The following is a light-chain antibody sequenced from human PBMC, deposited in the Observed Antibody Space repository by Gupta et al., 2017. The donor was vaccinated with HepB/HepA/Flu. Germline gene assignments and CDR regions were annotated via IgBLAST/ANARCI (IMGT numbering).Light chain of an antibody. J-gene: IGLJ2*01. Sequence: QSALTQPAPVPGSPGQSLTISCTGTSSDVGSYNLVSLYQQPTGNAPKLMIYEVSKRPSGVSNRFSGSKSGNTASLTISGRQAEDEADYYCCSYAGSSTLVFGGGTKLTVL. V-gene: IGLV2-23*02. CDR1: SSDVGSYNL. CDR2: EVS. CDR3: CSYAGSSTLV.